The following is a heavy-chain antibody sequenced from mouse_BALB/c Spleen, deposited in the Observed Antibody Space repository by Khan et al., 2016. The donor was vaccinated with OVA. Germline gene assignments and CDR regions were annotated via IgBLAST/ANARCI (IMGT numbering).Heavy chain of an antibody. CDR2: LITYTGEP. CDR1: GYSFRNFG. V-gene: IGHV9-3-1*01. J-gene: IGHJ4*01. CDR3: ARPPHYPYSLAY. Sequence: QIQLVQSGPELKKPGETVKISCKASGYSFRNFGMNWVKEALGKGLEWMVWLITYTGEPTYADDFKGRFAFSLETSASTAYLQFSNLTNEDTARYFGARPPHYPYSLAYWGQGTSVTVSA. D-gene: IGHD1-2*01.